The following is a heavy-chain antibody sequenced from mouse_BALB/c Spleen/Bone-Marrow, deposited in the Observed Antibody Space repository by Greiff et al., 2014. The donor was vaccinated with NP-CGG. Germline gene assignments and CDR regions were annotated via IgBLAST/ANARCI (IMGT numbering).Heavy chain of an antibody. D-gene: IGHD1-1*01. V-gene: IGHV1-87*01. J-gene: IGHJ1*01. CDR2: IYPGDGDT. Sequence: QGQLKESGAELARPGASVKLFCKAFGYTFSSYWMQWGKKRAGQGLEWIGAIYPGDGDTRYTQKFKGKATLTADKSSSTAYMQLSSLASEDSAVYYCARYYYGSSYEYFDVWGAGTTVTVSS. CDR1: GYTFSSYW. CDR3: ARYYYGSSYEYFDV.